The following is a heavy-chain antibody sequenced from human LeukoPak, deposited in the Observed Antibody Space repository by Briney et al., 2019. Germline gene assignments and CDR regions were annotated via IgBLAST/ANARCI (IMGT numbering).Heavy chain of an antibody. CDR2: INTAGDS. Sequence: GGSLRLSCAASGFTFSTYDMHWVRQATGKGLEWVSVINTAGDSFYAGSVEGRFTISRENAKNSVFLQMNSLRAGDAAVYYCVIAGKGDYDYGLDVWGKGTTVTVSS. CDR1: GFTFSTYD. CDR3: VIAGKGDYDYGLDV. V-gene: IGHV3-13*01. J-gene: IGHJ6*04.